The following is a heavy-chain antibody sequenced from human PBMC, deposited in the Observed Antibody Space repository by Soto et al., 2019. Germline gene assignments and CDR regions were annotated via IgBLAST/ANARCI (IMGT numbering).Heavy chain of an antibody. D-gene: IGHD2-2*01. Sequence: ASVKVSCKASGYTFTSYYMHWVRQAPGQGLEWMGIINPSGGSTSYAQKFQGRVTMTRDTSTSTVYMELSSLRSEDTAVYYCARAGGGCSSTSCYEFGLDYYYYYMDVWGKGTTVTVSS. J-gene: IGHJ6*03. CDR1: GYTFTSYY. CDR3: ARAGGGCSSTSCYEFGLDYYYYYMDV. CDR2: INPSGGST. V-gene: IGHV1-46*03.